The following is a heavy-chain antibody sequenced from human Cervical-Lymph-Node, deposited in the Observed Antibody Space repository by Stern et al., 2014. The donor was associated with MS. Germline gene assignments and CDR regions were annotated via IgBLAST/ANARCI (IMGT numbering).Heavy chain of an antibody. V-gene: IGHV3-21*01. J-gene: IGHJ6*02. Sequence: EVQLVESGGGLVKPGGSLTLSCVASGFTFNSDGMPWVRQAPGKGLEWMSSISSASNSMQYAASARGRFTVSRDNAKKSLFLEMNSLRAEDTATYYCARDTLYYGLDVWGQGTTVTVSS. CDR1: GFTFNSDG. CDR2: ISSASNSM. CDR3: ARDTLYYGLDV.